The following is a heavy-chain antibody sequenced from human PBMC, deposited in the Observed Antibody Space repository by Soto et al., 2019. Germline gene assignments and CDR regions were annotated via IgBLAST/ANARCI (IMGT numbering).Heavy chain of an antibody. CDR2: ISSSSSYM. CDR1: GFTFSTYS. Sequence: EVQLVESGGGLVKPGGSLRLSCAASGFTFSTYSMNWVRQAPGKGLEWVSFISSSSSYMNYADSVKGRFTISRDNAKNSLYLHMNSLRAEDTAVYYGARDHYGSGNYYFDYWGQGTLVTVSS. D-gene: IGHD3-10*01. V-gene: IGHV3-21*01. J-gene: IGHJ4*02. CDR3: ARDHYGSGNYYFDY.